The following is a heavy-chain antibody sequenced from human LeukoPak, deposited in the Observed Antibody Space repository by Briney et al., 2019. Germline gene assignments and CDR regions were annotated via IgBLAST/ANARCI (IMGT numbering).Heavy chain of an antibody. V-gene: IGHV4-59*08. Sequence: PSETLSLTCTVLGGSINSYYWSWIRQPPGKGLEWIGYIYYSGSTNYNPSLKSRVTISVDTSKNQFSLKLSSVTAADTAVYYCARQWELRGWFDPWGQGTLVTVSS. CDR3: ARQWELRGWFDP. D-gene: IGHD1-26*01. J-gene: IGHJ5*02. CDR1: GGSINSYY. CDR2: IYYSGST.